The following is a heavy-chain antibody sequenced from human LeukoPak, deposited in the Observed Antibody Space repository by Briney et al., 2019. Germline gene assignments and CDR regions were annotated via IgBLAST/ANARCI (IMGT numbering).Heavy chain of an antibody. J-gene: IGHJ6*02. CDR3: ARLGDTAMVTPAGMDV. CDR1: GVAISSYY. CDR2: IHQRGTT. D-gene: IGHD5-18*01. Sequence: SETLSLTCTVSGVAISSYYWSSIRHPPRKGLEWIVDIHQRGTTHYNPSLKSRVTISVDTSTNQFPLKLSSVTAADTAVYYCARLGDTAMVTPAGMDVWGQGTTVTVSS. V-gene: IGHV4-59*08.